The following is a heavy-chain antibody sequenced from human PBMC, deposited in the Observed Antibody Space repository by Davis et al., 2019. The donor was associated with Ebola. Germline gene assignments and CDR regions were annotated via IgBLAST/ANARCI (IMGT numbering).Heavy chain of an antibody. CDR1: GFTFSSYG. V-gene: IGHV3-30*18. Sequence: PGGSLRLSCAASGFTFSSYGMHWVRQAPGKGLEWVAVISYDGNNKYYGDSVKGRFTISRDDSKNTLYLQMNSLRPEDTAVYYCAKDFGDGFDYWGRGTLVTVSS. J-gene: IGHJ4*02. D-gene: IGHD2-21*01. CDR3: AKDFGDGFDY. CDR2: ISYDGNNK.